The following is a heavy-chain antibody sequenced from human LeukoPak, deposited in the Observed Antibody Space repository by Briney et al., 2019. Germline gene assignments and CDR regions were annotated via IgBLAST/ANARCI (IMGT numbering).Heavy chain of an antibody. Sequence: ASETLSLTCTVSGGSISSYYWSWIRQPPGKGLEWIGYIYYSGSTNYNPSLKSRVTISVDTSKNQFSLKLSSVIAADTAVYYCATHYYDSSGYPVPSYWYFDLWGRGTLVTVSS. D-gene: IGHD3-22*01. CDR2: IYYSGST. CDR1: GGSISSYY. V-gene: IGHV4-59*08. CDR3: ATHYYDSSGYPVPSYWYFDL. J-gene: IGHJ2*01.